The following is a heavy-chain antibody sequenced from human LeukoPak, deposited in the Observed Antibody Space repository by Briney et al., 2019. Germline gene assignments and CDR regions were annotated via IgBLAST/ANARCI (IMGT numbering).Heavy chain of an antibody. D-gene: IGHD1-26*01. V-gene: IGHV1-46*01. J-gene: IGHJ4*02. CDR3: ARDRAWELLTFDF. Sequence: ASVKVSCKASGYTFTGYYMHWVRQAPGEGLEWMGVINPSSGSTSYAQKFQGRVTMTRDTSSGTVYMEASSLRSEDTAVYYCARDRAWELLTFDFWGQGTLVTVSS. CDR1: GYTFTGYY. CDR2: INPSSGST.